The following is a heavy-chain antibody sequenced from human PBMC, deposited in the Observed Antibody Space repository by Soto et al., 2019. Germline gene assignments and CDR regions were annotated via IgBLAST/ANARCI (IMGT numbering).Heavy chain of an antibody. Sequence: QVQLQESGPGLVKPSETLSLTCTVSGGSISSYYWSWIRQPPGKGLEWIGYIYYSGSTNYNPSLKSLVTIPVATSKNQFSLKLSSVTAADTAVYYCARRYGVYFDYWGQGTLVTVSS. CDR3: ARRYGVYFDY. D-gene: IGHD4-17*01. V-gene: IGHV4-59*08. CDR1: GGSISSYY. CDR2: IYYSGST. J-gene: IGHJ4*02.